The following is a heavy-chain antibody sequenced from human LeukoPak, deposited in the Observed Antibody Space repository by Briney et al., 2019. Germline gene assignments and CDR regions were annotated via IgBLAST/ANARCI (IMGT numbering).Heavy chain of an antibody. D-gene: IGHD3-22*01. J-gene: IGHJ4*02. CDR2: IIPIFGTA. CDR1: GGTFSSYA. CDR3: AREIRVSSGYYPDY. V-gene: IGHV1-69*05. Sequence: GASVKVSCKASGGTFSSYAISRVRQAPGQGLEWMGGIIPIFGTANYAQKFQGRVTITTDESTSTAYMELSSLRSEDTAVYYCAREIRVSSGYYPDYWGQGTLVTVSS.